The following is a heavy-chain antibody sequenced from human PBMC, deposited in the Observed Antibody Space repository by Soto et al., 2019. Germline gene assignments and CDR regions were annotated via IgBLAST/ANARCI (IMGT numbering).Heavy chain of an antibody. CDR2: IYHSGST. CDR3: ARVKASGVNFDY. D-gene: IGHD3-10*01. CDR1: GGSISSSNW. V-gene: IGHV4-4*02. J-gene: IGHJ4*02. Sequence: QVQLQESGPGLVKPSGTLSLTCAVSGGSISSSNWWSWVRQPPGKGLEWIGEIYHSGSTNYNPSRQRRVTISVDKSTNQFPLKLSSVTAADTAVYYCARVKASGVNFDYWGQGTLVTVSS.